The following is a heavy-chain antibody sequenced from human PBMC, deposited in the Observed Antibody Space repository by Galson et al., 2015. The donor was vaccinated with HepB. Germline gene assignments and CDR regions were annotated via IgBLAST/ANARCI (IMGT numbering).Heavy chain of an antibody. J-gene: IGHJ4*02. CDR2: IIPLFGS. CDR1: GGTFSSYV. Sequence: SVKVSCKAYGGTFSSYVTSWVRQAPGHGPEWMGGIIPLFGSSYPQKFQGRVTITADELTSTAYMELSSLTSEDTAVYYCARQHYDYIWGSYRHFDYWGQGTLVTVSS. D-gene: IGHD3-16*02. CDR3: ARQHYDYIWGSYRHFDY. V-gene: IGHV1-69*13.